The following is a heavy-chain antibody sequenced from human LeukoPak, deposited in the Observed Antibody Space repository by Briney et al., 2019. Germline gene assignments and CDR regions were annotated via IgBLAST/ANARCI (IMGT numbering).Heavy chain of an antibody. D-gene: IGHD5-24*01. CDR1: GFMFSSYA. J-gene: IGHJ4*02. CDR2: ISFDGSNK. Sequence: PGGSLRLSCAASGFMFSSYAMHWVRQAPGKGLEWVAVISFDGSNKYYADSVKGRFTISRDNSKNTLYLQMNSLRAEDTAVYYCARRDDHNGRDYWGQGTLVTVSS. V-gene: IGHV3-30-3*01. CDR3: ARRDDHNGRDY.